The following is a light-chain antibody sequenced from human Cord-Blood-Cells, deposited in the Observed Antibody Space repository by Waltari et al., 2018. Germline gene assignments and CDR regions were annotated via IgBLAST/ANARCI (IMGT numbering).Light chain of an antibody. Sequence: EIVLTQSPGTLSLSPGERATLSCRASQSVSSSYLAWYQQKPGQAPRLLIYGASSRATGIPDRFSGSGSGTDFTLNISRLEPEDFAVYYCQQYGSSPLTFGGGPRWRSN. CDR2: GAS. J-gene: IGKJ4*01. CDR1: QSVSSSY. CDR3: QQYGSSPLT. V-gene: IGKV3-20*01.